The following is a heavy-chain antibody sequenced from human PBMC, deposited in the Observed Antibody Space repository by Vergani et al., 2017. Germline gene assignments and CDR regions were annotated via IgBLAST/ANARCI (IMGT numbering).Heavy chain of an antibody. CDR2: INHSGST. V-gene: IGHV4-34*01. J-gene: IGHJ4*02. D-gene: IGHD3-10*01. Sequence: QVQLPQWGAGLLKPSETLSLTCAVSGGSFSGYYWSWIRQPPGKGLEWIGEINHSGSTNYNPSLKSRVTISVDTSKNQFSLKLSSVTAADTAVYYCARGLRITMVRGVLFDYWGQGTLVTVSS. CDR1: GGSFSGYY. CDR3: ARGLRITMVRGVLFDY.